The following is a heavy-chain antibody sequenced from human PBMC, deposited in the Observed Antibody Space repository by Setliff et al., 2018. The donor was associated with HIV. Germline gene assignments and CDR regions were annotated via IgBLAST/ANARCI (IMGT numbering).Heavy chain of an antibody. D-gene: IGHD2-15*01. CDR2: IKQDGSEE. CDR1: GLTFSNYW. J-gene: IGHJ6*03. CDR3: ARSQGIGNYYMDV. Sequence: PGGSLRLSCAASGLTFSNYWMNWVRQAPGRGLEWVANIKQDGSEEYYVDSVKGRFTISRDNATNSLFLQVNSLRDEDTAVYYCARSQGIGNYYMDVWGTGTTVTVSS. V-gene: IGHV3-7*01.